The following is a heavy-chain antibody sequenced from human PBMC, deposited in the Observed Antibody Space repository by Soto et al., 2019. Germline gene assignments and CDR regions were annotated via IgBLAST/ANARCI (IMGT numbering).Heavy chain of an antibody. D-gene: IGHD5-12*01. Sequence: SETLSLTSAVYGLSFSCYYLSLLRPPPGKGLEWIGEINHSGSTNYNPSLKSRVTISVDTSKNQFSLKLSSVTAADTAVYYCARARSRYSGYDYYYGMDVWGQGTTVTVSS. V-gene: IGHV4-34*01. CDR3: ARARSRYSGYDYYYGMDV. CDR2: INHSGST. J-gene: IGHJ6*02. CDR1: GLSFSCYY.